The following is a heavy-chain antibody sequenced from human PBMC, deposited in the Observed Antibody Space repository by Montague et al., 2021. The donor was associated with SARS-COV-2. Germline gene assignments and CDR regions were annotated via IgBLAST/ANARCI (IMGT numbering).Heavy chain of an antibody. V-gene: IGHV4-61*02. J-gene: IGHJ4*02. CDR3: ARVVSFDFDY. CDR2: IYTSGST. CDR1: GGSISSGSYY. D-gene: IGHD2-21*01. Sequence: TLSLTCTVSGGSISSGSYYWSWIRQPAGKGLEWIGRIYTSGSTNYNPSLKSRVTISVDTSKNQFSLKLSSVTAADTAVYYCARVVSFDFDYWGQGPLVTVPS.